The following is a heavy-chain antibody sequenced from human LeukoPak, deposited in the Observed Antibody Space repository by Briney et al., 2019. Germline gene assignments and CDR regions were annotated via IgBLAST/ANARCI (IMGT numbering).Heavy chain of an antibody. V-gene: IGHV4-39*01. D-gene: IGHD1-26*01. CDR3: APGSTHGSRGSWFDP. CDR2: IHYSGGT. Sequence: SETLSLTCTVSGGSVSSSRYYWGWMRQPPGGGLEWIGSIHYSGGTYYNPSLKSRVTISVDTSSNQFTLKASSVTAADTAVYHCAPGSTHGSRGSWFDPWGQGTLVTVSS. J-gene: IGHJ5*02. CDR1: GGSVSSSRYY.